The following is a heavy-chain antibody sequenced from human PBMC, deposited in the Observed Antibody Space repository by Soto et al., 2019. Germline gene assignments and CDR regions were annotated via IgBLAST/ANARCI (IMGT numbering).Heavy chain of an antibody. J-gene: IGHJ4*02. CDR2: ISGSNGRT. Sequence: PVGSLRLSCAASGFTFRTYAMNWVRQAPGKGLEWVSTISGSNGRTYYADSVKGRFTISRDNSKDTLFLQMNSLRAEDTAIYYCARELDIVVVPSAISYWGQGTLVTVSS. CDR1: GFTFRTYA. CDR3: ARELDIVVVPSAISY. V-gene: IGHV3-23*01. D-gene: IGHD2-2*02.